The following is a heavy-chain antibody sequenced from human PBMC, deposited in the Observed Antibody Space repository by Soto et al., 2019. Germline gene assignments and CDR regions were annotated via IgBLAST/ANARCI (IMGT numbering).Heavy chain of an antibody. CDR2: MNPNSGNT. D-gene: IGHD1-1*01. CDR1: GYTFTSYD. V-gene: IGHV1-8*01. CDR3: TAGGTRWLQSPFDY. Sequence: ASVKVSCKASGYTFTSYDINWVRQATGQGLEWMGWMNPNSGNTGYAQKFQGRVTMTEDTSTDTVYVELSRLRSEDTAVYYCTAGGTRWLQSPFDYWGQGTLVTVSS. J-gene: IGHJ4*02.